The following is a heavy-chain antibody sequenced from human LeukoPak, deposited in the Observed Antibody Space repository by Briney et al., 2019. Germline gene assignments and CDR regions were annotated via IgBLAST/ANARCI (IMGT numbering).Heavy chain of an antibody. CDR1: GFTVSGNY. J-gene: IGHJ4*02. CDR3: AKEMKYGSGSYIIDY. Sequence: GGSLRLSCAVSGFTVSGNYMSWIRQAPGKGLEWVSLIYSDDTTLYADSVKGRFTISRDNAKNSLYLQMNSLRAEDTALYYCAKEMKYGSGSYIIDYWGQGTLVTVSS. V-gene: IGHV3-53*05. D-gene: IGHD3-10*01. CDR2: IYSDDTT.